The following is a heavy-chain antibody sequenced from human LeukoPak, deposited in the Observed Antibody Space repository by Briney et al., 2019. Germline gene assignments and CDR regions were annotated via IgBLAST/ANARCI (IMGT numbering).Heavy chain of an antibody. CDR2: IDPSDSYT. J-gene: IGHJ4*02. V-gene: IGHV5-10-1*01. CDR1: GYSFTGYW. D-gene: IGHD3-10*01. Sequence: GESLRISCQGSGYSFTGYWISWVRQMPGKGLEWMGRIDPSDSYTNYSPSFQGHVTISADKSISTAYLQWSSLKASDTAMYYCARQGRDGSGSYSYFDWWGQGTLVTVSS. CDR3: ARQGRDGSGSYSYFDW.